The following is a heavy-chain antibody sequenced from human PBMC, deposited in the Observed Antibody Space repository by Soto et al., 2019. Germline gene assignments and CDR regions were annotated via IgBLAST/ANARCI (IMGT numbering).Heavy chain of an antibody. CDR1: GFTFGDFG. Sequence: GGSLRLSCVASGFTFGDFGMHWVRLPPGKGLEWVATIWHDGSDQYYAESVKGRFTISRDNSKSTLYLQMNSLGAEDTAVYYCARDFGYSSSWYSAYYYGMDVWGQGTTVTVSS. CDR2: IWHDGSDQ. V-gene: IGHV3-33*01. J-gene: IGHJ6*02. D-gene: IGHD6-13*01. CDR3: ARDFGYSSSWYSAYYYGMDV.